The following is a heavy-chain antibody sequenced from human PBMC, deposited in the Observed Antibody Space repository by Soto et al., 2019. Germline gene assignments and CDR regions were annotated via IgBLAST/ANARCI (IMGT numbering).Heavy chain of an antibody. D-gene: IGHD6-19*01. CDR2: ISYDGSNK. CDR3: AKDRGAVVQLPVDY. V-gene: IGHV3-30*18. J-gene: IGHJ4*02. CDR1: GFTFSSYG. Sequence: PGGSLRLSCAASGFTFSSYGMHWVRQAPGKGLEWVAVISYDGSNKYYADSVKGRFTISRDNSKNTLYLQMNSLRAEDTAVYYCAKDRGAVVQLPVDYWGQGTLVTVSS.